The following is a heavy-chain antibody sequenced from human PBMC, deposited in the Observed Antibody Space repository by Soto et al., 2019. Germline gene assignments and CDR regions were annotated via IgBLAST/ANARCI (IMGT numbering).Heavy chain of an antibody. CDR1: GGSVRAPDW. CDR3: ARVRQGCSANNCYFDP. J-gene: IGHJ5*01. CDR2: VHISGNS. D-gene: IGHD1-1*01. V-gene: IGHV4-4*02. Sequence: QVHLRESAPGLVAPSGTLSLTCTLSGGSVRAPDWWNWVRQSPDKGLEWIAEVHISGNSNYNPSLRSRVSVSIDSSKNQFYLNLNSVTAADTAIYYCARVRQGCSANNCYFDPWGQGTQVTISS.